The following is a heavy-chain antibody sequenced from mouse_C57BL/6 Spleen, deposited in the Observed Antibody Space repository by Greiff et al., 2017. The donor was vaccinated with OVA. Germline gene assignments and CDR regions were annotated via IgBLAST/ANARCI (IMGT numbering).Heavy chain of an antibody. CDR1: GYTFTSYW. D-gene: IGHD2-2*01. Sequence: VQLQQPGAELVKPGASVKMSCKASGYTFTSYWITWVKQRPGQGLEWIGDIYPGSGSTNYNEKFKSKATLTVDTSSSTAYMQLSSLTSEDSAVYYCARGGYGYDVNWFADWGQGTLVTVSA. CDR2: IYPGSGST. CDR3: ARGGYGYDVNWFAD. J-gene: IGHJ3*01. V-gene: IGHV1-55*01.